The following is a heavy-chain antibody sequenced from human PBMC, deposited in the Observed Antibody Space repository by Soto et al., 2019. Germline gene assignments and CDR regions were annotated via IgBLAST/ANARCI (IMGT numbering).Heavy chain of an antibody. V-gene: IGHV1-69*13. CDR1: GGTFSSYA. CDR2: IIPIFGTA. Sequence: SVKVSCKASGGTFSSYAISWVRQAPGQGLEWMGGIIPIFGTANYAQKFQGRVTITADESTSTAYMELSGLRSEDTAVYYCAREGDFGTSCYADWGQGTLVTVSS. D-gene: IGHD2-2*01. J-gene: IGHJ4*02. CDR3: AREGDFGTSCYAD.